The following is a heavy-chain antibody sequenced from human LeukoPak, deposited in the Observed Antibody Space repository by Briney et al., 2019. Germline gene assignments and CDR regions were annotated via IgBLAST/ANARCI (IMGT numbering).Heavy chain of an antibody. Sequence: GGSLRLSCAASGFTFSNYGMHWVRQAPGKGLEWVAIISYDGRNEYYADSVKGRFTISRVNSKNTLYLQMNSLRAEDTAVYYCAKVYSYGDYWGQGTLVTVSS. CDR2: ISYDGRNE. CDR3: AKVYSYGDY. J-gene: IGHJ4*02. CDR1: GFTFSNYG. V-gene: IGHV3-30*18. D-gene: IGHD5-18*01.